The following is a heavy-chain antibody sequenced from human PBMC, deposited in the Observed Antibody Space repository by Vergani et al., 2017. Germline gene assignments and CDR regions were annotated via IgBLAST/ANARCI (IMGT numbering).Heavy chain of an antibody. J-gene: IGHJ3*02. V-gene: IGHV1-2*02. Sequence: VQLVQSGAEVKKPGASVKVFCKASGYTFTGYYMHWVRQAPGQGLEWLGWINPNSGGTNYAQKFQGRVTMTRDTSISTAYMELSRLRSDDTAGYYCARGKGRVYCSSTSCPRGAFDIWGQGTMVTVSS. CDR3: ARGKGRVYCSSTSCPRGAFDI. CDR1: GYTFTGYY. CDR2: INPNSGGT. D-gene: IGHD2-2*01.